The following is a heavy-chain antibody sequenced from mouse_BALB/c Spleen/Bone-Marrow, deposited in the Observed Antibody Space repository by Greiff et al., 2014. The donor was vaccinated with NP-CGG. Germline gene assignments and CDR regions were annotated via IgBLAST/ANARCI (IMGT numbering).Heavy chain of an antibody. CDR3: ARGNGYHFDY. J-gene: IGHJ2*01. V-gene: IGHV3-8*02. CDR2: ISYSGNA. Sequence: EVQLVESGPSLVKPSQTLSLTCSVTGDSITSSYWNWIRKFPGNKLEYMGYISYSGNAYYNPSLKSRISLTRDTSKNRYYLQLNSVTTEDTATYFCARGNGYHFDYWGQGTTLTVSS. CDR1: GDSITSSY. D-gene: IGHD1-2*01.